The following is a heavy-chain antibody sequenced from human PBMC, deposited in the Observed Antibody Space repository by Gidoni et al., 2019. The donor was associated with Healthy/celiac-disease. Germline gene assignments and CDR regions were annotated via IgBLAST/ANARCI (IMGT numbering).Heavy chain of an antibody. V-gene: IGHV4-34*01. D-gene: IGHD3-3*01. Sequence: VQLQQWGAVLLNPSETLSLTCPASGGSFSGYYWSWIRQPPGKGLEWIGEINHSGSTHYHPDLKSRVTISVDTSKNQFSLKLSSVTAADTAVYYWARVSDCWSGYPLRGNWFDPWGQGTLVTVSS. CDR2: INHSGST. CDR3: ARVSDCWSGYPLRGNWFDP. CDR1: GGSFSGYY. J-gene: IGHJ5*02.